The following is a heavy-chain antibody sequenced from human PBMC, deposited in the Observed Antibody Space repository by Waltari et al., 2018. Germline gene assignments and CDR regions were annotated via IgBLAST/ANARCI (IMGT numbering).Heavy chain of an antibody. CDR2: IYYSGST. V-gene: IGHV4-39*01. J-gene: IGHJ4*02. CDR1: GGSISSSSYY. D-gene: IGHD5-18*01. Sequence: QLQLQESGPGLVKPSETLSLTCTVSGGSISSSSYYWGWIRQPPGKGLEWIGSIYYSGSTYYNPSLKSRVTISVDTSKNQFSLKLSSVTAADTAVYYCARYGGYSYGSPFDYWGQGTLVTVSS. CDR3: ARYGGYSYGSPFDY.